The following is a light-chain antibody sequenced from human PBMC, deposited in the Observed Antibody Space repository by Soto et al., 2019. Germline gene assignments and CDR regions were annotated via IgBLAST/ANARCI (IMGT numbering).Light chain of an antibody. CDR1: QSISSSY. Sequence: VWTQSPVTLSLSPGEGATLSCRASQSISSSYLSWYQQKPGQAPRLVIYGASTRATGIPARFSGSGRGSGTDFTLTISSLHPEDFAVYYCLQDYHLPITFGQGTRMEIK. V-gene: IGKV3D-7*01. CDR2: GAS. J-gene: IGKJ5*01. CDR3: LQDYHLPIT.